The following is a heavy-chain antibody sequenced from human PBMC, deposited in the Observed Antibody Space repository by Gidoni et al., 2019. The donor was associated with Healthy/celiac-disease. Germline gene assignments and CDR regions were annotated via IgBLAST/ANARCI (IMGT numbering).Heavy chain of an antibody. CDR1: GGSFSGYS. J-gene: IGHJ6*02. V-gene: IGHV4-34*01. D-gene: IGHD3-9*01. CDR3: ARAHLYYDILTGYPYYYYGMDV. CDR2: INHSGST. Sequence: QVQLQQWGAGLLKPSETLSLTCAVYGGSFSGYSWRWIRQPPGKGLEWIGEINHSGSTNYNPSLKSRVTISVDTSKNQFSLKLSSVTAADTAVYYCARAHLYYDILTGYPYYYYGMDVWGQGTTVTVSS.